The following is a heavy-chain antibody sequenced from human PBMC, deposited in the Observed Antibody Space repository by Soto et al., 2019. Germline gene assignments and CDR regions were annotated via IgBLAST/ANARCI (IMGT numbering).Heavy chain of an antibody. D-gene: IGHD3-10*01. CDR2: INHSGST. J-gene: IGHJ4*02. CDR1: GGSFSGYY. V-gene: IGHV4-34*01. CDR3: ARGLSGESMVRGNSHMGN. Sequence: QVQLQQWGAGLLKPSETLSLTCAVYGGSFSGYYWSWIRQPPGKGLEWIGEINHSGSTNYNPSLKSRVTISVDTSKNQFSLKLSSVTAADTAVYYCARGLSGESMVRGNSHMGNWGQGTLVTVSS.